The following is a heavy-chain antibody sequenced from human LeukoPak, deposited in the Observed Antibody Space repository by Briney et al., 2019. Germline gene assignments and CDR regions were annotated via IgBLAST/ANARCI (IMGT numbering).Heavy chain of an antibody. V-gene: IGHV3-30*02. CDR2: IRYDGSNK. J-gene: IGHJ4*02. CDR1: GFTFSSYG. CDR3: AKQSSGWYDDESFDY. D-gene: IGHD6-19*01. Sequence: GGSLRLSCAASGFTFSSYGMHWVRQAPGKGLEWVAFIRYDGSNKYYADSVKGRFTISRDNSKNTLYLQMNSLRAEDTAVYYCAKQSSGWYDDESFDYWGQGTLVTVSS.